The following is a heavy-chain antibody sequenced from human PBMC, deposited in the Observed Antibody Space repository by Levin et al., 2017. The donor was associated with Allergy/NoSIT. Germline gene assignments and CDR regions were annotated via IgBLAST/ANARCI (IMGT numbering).Heavy chain of an antibody. Sequence: ASVKVSCKASGYTFTGYYMHWVRQAPGQGLEWMGWINPNSGGTNYAQKFQGRVTMTRDTSISTAYMELSRLRSDDTAVYYCARDLGGDGYTPVDYWGQGTLVTVSS. D-gene: IGHD5-24*01. V-gene: IGHV1-2*02. CDR2: INPNSGGT. CDR3: ARDLGGDGYTPVDY. CDR1: GYTFTGYY. J-gene: IGHJ4*02.